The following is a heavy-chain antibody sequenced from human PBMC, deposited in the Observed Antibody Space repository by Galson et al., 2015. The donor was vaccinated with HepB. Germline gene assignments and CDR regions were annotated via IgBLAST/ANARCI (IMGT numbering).Heavy chain of an antibody. V-gene: IGHV3-30-3*01. Sequence: SLRLSCALSGFTFSTYAMHWARQAPGKGLEWVSTISFDGSNKYYPDSVKGRFTISRDNSKNTLNLQMNSLRADDTAVYYCARDLLERLYGMDVWCQGTTFTVSS. J-gene: IGHJ6*02. CDR2: ISFDGSNK. CDR3: ARDLLERLYGMDV. D-gene: IGHD1-1*01. CDR1: GFTFSTYA.